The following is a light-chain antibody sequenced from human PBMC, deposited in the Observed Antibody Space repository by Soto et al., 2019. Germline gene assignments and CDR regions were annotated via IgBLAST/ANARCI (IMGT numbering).Light chain of an antibody. Sequence: QSALTQPASVSGSPGQSITISCTGTSSDVGGYNYVSWYQQHPGKAPKLMIYDVSNRPSGVSNRFSGSKSGNTASLTISGLQAEDEADHYYSSYTSSSTKVFGGGTQLTVL. J-gene: IGLJ2*01. CDR3: SSYTSSSTKV. CDR2: DVS. V-gene: IGLV2-14*01. CDR1: SSDVGGYNY.